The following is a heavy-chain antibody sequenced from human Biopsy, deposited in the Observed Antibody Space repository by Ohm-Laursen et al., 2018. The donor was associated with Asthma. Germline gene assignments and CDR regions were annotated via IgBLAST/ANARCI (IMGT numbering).Heavy chain of an antibody. CDR2: ISYDGSST. J-gene: IGHJ6*02. Sequence: SLRLSCTASGFAFRNSAMHWARLAPGKGLEWLAVISYDGSSTFYADSAKGRFTVSRDNSKNTLDLQMSGLRAEDTALYYCARDSARWLTTSYFYGMDVWGQGTTVTVSS. CDR1: GFAFRNSA. V-gene: IGHV3-30-3*01. D-gene: IGHD5-24*01. CDR3: ARDSARWLTTSYFYGMDV.